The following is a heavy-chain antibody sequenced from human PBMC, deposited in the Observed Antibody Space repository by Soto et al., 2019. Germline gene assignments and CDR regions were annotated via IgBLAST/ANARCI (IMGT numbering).Heavy chain of an antibody. V-gene: IGHV3-23*01. Sequence: EVQLLESGGGLVQPGGSLRLSCAASGFTFGSYAMTWVRQAPGKGLEWVSAISFGGGSTYYADSVKGRFTISRDNSKNPLYRQMTSLRAEDTAIYYCATDSFRSGIAVAGNYWGQGTLVTVSS. J-gene: IGHJ4*02. CDR2: ISFGGGST. D-gene: IGHD6-19*01. CDR3: ATDSFRSGIAVAGNY. CDR1: GFTFGSYA.